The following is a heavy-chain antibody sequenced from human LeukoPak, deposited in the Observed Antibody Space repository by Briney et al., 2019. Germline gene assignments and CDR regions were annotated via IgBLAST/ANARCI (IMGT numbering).Heavy chain of an antibody. V-gene: IGHV4-30-2*01. CDR1: GGSISSGGYS. CDR3: ASNLSGYYGSGSSHDAFDI. Sequence: SQTLSLTCAVSGGSISSGGYSWSWIRQPPGKGLEWIGYIYHSGSTYYNPSLKSRVTISVDRSKNQFSLKLSSVTAADTAVYYCASNLSGYYGSGSSHDAFDIWGQGTMVTVSS. D-gene: IGHD3-10*01. J-gene: IGHJ3*02. CDR2: IYHSGST.